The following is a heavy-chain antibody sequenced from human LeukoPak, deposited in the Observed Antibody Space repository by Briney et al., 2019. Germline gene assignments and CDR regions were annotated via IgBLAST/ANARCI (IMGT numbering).Heavy chain of an antibody. Sequence: SETLSLTCTVSGGSVSSGSYYWRWIRQPPGKGLEWIGYIYYSGSTNYNPSLKSRVTISVDTSKNQFSLKLSSVTAADTAVYYCARAPPYYYDSSGYYGYGYWGQGTLVTVSS. D-gene: IGHD3-22*01. CDR2: IYYSGST. CDR3: ARAPPYYYDSSGYYGYGY. CDR1: GGSVSSGSYY. V-gene: IGHV4-61*01. J-gene: IGHJ4*02.